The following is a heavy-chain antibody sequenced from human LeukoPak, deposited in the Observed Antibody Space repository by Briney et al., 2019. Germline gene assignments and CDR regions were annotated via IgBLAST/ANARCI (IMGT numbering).Heavy chain of an antibody. D-gene: IGHD1-26*01. CDR3: ARSPQYSGSYSRY. J-gene: IGHJ4*02. CDR1: GGTFSSYA. V-gene: IGHV1-69*13. Sequence: ASVKVSCKASGGTFSSYAISWVRQAPGQGLEWMGGIIPIFGTANYAQKFQGRVTITADESTSTAYMELSSLRPEDTAVYYCARSPQYSGSYSRYWGQGTLVTVSS. CDR2: IIPIFGTA.